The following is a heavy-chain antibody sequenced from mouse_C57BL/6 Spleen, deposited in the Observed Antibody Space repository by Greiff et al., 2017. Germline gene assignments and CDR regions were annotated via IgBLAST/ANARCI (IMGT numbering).Heavy chain of an antibody. Sequence: VQLQQSGPELVKPGASVKIPCKASGYTFTDYNMDWVKQSHGKSLEWIGDINPNNGGTIYNQKFKGKATLTVDKSSSTAYMELRSLTSEDTAVYYCARPINSITTVVEDYAMDYWGQGTSVTVSS. CDR2: INPNNGGT. V-gene: IGHV1-18*01. CDR3: ARPINSITTVVEDYAMDY. J-gene: IGHJ4*01. D-gene: IGHD1-1*01. CDR1: GYTFTDYN.